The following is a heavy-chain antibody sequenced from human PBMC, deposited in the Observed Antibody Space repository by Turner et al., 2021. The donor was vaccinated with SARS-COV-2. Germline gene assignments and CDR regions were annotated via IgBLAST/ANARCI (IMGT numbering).Heavy chain of an antibody. CDR2: ISAYNGNT. CDR3: ARYYYDSSGYYREEFDY. V-gene: IGHV1-18*01. D-gene: IGHD3-22*01. J-gene: IGHJ4*02. CDR1: GYTVASYG. Sequence: QVQLVQSGAEVKKPGASVKVSCKASGYTVASYGISWVRQAPGQGLEWMGWISAYNGNTNYAQKLQGRVTMTTDTSTSTAYMELRSLRSDDTAVYYCARYYYDSSGYYREEFDYWGQGTLVTVSS.